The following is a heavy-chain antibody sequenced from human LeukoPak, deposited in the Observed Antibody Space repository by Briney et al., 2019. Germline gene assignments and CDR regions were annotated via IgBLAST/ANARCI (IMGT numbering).Heavy chain of an antibody. CDR1: GGTFSSYA. D-gene: IGHD3-22*01. V-gene: IGHV1-69*06. Sequence: ASVKVSCKSSGGTFSSYAISWVRQAPGQGLEWMGGIIPIFGTANYAQKFQGRVTITADKSTSTAYMELSSLRSEDTAVYYCARKVPNDSSGYYYRGQFDPWGQGTLVTVSS. J-gene: IGHJ5*02. CDR2: IIPIFGTA. CDR3: ARKVPNDSSGYYYRGQFDP.